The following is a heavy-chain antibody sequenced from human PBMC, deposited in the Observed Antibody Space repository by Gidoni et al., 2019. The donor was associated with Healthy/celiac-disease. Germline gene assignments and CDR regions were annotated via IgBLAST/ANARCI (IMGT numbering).Heavy chain of an antibody. D-gene: IGHD3-22*01. J-gene: IGHJ4*02. V-gene: IGHV3-23*01. Sequence: TISRDNSKNTLYLQMNSLRAEDTAVYYCARVDSSGYYYPVSGAQYWGQGTLVTVSS. CDR3: ARVDSSGYYYPVSGAQY.